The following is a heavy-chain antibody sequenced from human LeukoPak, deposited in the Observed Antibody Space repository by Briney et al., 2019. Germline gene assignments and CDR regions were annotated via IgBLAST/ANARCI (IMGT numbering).Heavy chain of an antibody. J-gene: IGHJ4*02. CDR3: ARDVRSSSWSLD. V-gene: IGHV3-7*01. D-gene: IGHD6-13*01. CDR2: IKQDGSEK. Sequence: PGGSLRLSCAASGFTVSSNYMSWVRQAPGKGLEWVANIKQDGSEKYYVDSVKGRFTISRDNAKNSLYLQMNSLRAEDTAVYYCARDVRSSSWSLDWGQGTLVTVSS. CDR1: GFTVSSNY.